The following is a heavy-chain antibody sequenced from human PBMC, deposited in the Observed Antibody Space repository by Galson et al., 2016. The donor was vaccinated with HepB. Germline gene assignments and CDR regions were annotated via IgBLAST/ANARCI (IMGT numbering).Heavy chain of an antibody. CDR1: GGSNSSKPYY. CDR3: VRQIYIAVAGA. CDR2: ISQSGTT. D-gene: IGHD6-19*01. V-gene: IGHV4-39*01. J-gene: IGHJ5*02. Sequence: SETLSLTCTVSGGSNSSKPYYWGWIRQSPGTGLEWIGSISQSGTTYYNPSLKSRVTMSVDTSKKQFSLKLSSVTAIDTAVYYCVRQIYIAVAGAWGQGAQVSVSS.